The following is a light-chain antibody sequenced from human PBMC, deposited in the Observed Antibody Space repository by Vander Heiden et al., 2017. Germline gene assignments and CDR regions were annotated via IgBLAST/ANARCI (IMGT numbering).Light chain of an antibody. V-gene: IGLV2-14*03. CDR1: SSDGDSKID. J-gene: IGLJ2*01. CDR2: DVS. CDR3: ASYATRSTLEL. Sequence: SALTQPPSVSGSPGQSINITRTYTSSDGDSKIDVASYQHHPGKVPKRLIYDVSNRPSGVSYRFAGSKSGNTASLTISGLQAEDEADYYCASYATRSTLELFGGGTKLTVL.